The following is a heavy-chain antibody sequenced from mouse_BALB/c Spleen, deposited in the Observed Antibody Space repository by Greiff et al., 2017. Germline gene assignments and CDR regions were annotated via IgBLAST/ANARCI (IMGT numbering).Heavy chain of an antibody. J-gene: IGHJ2*01. Sequence: VQLQESGPELVKPGASVKMSCKASGYTFTSYYLHWVKQRPGQGLEWIGWIYPGDGSTKYNEKFKGKTTLTADKSSSTAYMLLSSLTSEDSAIYFCARQYYGNYFDYWGQGTTLTVSS. CDR2: IYPGDGST. V-gene: IGHV1S56*01. CDR1: GYTFTSYY. D-gene: IGHD2-1*01. CDR3: ARQYYGNYFDY.